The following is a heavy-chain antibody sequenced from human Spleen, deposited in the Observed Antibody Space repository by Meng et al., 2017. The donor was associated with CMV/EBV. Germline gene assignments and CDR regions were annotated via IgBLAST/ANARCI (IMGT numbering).Heavy chain of an antibody. V-gene: IGHV3-23*03. Sequence: GESLKISCAASGFTFSSYAMNWVRQAPGKGLEWVSVIYSGDSSSYYTDSVKGRFTISRDNSKNTLYLQMNSLRAEDTAVYYCAFGGGSTQYYYAMEVWGQGTTVTVSS. CDR2: IYSGDSSS. J-gene: IGHJ6*02. D-gene: IGHD3-10*01. CDR1: GFTFSSYA. CDR3: AFGGGSTQYYYAMEV.